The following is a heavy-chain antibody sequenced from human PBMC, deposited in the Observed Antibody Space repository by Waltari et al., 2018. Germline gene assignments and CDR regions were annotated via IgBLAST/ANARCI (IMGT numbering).Heavy chain of an antibody. CDR1: GYIFSNYW. J-gene: IGHJ4*02. Sequence: EVQFVQSGAEVKKPGESLRISCRVSGYIFSNYWIRWVRQMPGKGLEWMGRIDPSDSYIDYSPSFEGHVTISTDRSITTAYLQWSSLRASDSAMYYCARHISGNRYAIDYWGQGTLVTVSS. CDR3: ARHISGNRYAIDY. CDR2: IDPSDSYI. D-gene: IGHD3-3*02. V-gene: IGHV5-10-1*03.